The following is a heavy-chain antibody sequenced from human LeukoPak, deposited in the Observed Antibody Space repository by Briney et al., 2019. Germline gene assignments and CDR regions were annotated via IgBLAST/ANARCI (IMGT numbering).Heavy chain of an antibody. CDR1: GFTFSSYD. J-gene: IGHJ3*02. CDR2: IGTAGDT. V-gene: IGHV3-13*01. CDR3: ARAAEGDAFDI. Sequence: GGSLRLSCAASGFTFSSYDMHWVRQATGKGLEWVSAIGTAGDTYYPGFVKGRFTISRENAKNSLYLQMNSLRAGDTAVYYCARAAEGDAFDIWGQGTMVTVSS.